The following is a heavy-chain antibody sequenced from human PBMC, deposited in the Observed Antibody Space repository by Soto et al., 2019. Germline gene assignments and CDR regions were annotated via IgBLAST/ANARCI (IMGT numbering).Heavy chain of an antibody. CDR2: INGDGITR. Sequence: EVQLVESGGGLVQPGGSLRLSCAASEFAFNTYWMHWVRQVPGKGLEWVSRINGDGITRTYADSVEGRFTIYRDNAENILYLQMNSLRAEDTAVYYCARDKAYGLDVWGQGTTVTVS. CDR1: EFAFNTYW. V-gene: IGHV3-74*03. CDR3: ARDKAYGLDV. J-gene: IGHJ6*02.